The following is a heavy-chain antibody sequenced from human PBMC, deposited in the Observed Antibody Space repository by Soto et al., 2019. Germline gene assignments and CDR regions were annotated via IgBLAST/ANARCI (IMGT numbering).Heavy chain of an antibody. D-gene: IGHD1-26*01. Sequence: EVQLVQSGAEVKKPGATVKISCKVSGYTFTDYYMHWVQQAPGKGLEWMGLVDPEDGETIYAEKFQGRVTITADTSTDTAYMELSSLRSEDTAVYYCATASPLEIGGYLVRKDHYFDYWGQGTLVTVSS. V-gene: IGHV1-69-2*01. CDR3: ATASPLEIGGYLVRKDHYFDY. CDR2: VDPEDGET. CDR1: GYTFTDYY. J-gene: IGHJ4*02.